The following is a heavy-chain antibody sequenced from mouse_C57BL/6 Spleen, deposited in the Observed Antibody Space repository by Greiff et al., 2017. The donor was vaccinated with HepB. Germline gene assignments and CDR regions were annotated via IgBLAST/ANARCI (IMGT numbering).Heavy chain of an antibody. J-gene: IGHJ3*01. CDR3: ARGSNPAWFAY. V-gene: IGHV3-1*01. Sequence: VQLKESGPGMVKPSQSLSLTCTVTGYSITSGYDWHWIRHFPGNKLEWMGYISYSGSTNYNPSLKSRISITHDTSKNHFFLKLNSVTTEDTATYYCARGSNPAWFAYWGQGTLVTVSA. CDR1: GYSITSGYD. CDR2: ISYSGST. D-gene: IGHD2-5*01.